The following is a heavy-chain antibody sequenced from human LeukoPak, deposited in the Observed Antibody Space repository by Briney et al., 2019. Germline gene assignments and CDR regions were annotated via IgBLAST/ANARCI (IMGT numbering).Heavy chain of an antibody. CDR3: ARGSSSANWFDP. CDR2: MNPNSGGT. J-gene: IGHJ5*02. D-gene: IGHD6-13*01. V-gene: IGHV1-2*02. CDR1: GYTFTGYY. Sequence: ASVKASCKAYGYTFTGYYMHWVRQAPGQGLEWMGGMNPNSGGTNYAQKFEGRVTMTRDTSISTAYMELSRLRSDDAAVYHCARGSSSANWFDPWGQGTLVTFSS.